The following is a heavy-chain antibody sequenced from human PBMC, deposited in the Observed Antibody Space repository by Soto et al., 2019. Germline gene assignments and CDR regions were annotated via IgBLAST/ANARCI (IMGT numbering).Heavy chain of an antibody. J-gene: IGHJ4*02. CDR3: ARDTGWGLGY. V-gene: IGHV4-4*02. Sequence: QVQLQESGPGLVRPSGTLSLTCAVSGDSINSNYCWTWVRQPPGKGLEWIAEIYYSGGTSYNPSRKSRVTISMAKSKNQFSLTLTSVTAADTAMYYCARDTGWGLGYWGQGTLVTVSS. CDR1: GDSINSNYC. CDR2: IYYSGGT. D-gene: IGHD6-19*01.